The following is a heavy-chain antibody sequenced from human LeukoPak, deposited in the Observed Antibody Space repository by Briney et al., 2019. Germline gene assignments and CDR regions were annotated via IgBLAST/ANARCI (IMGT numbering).Heavy chain of an antibody. CDR1: GGSISNYY. V-gene: IGHV4-59*01. J-gene: IGHJ6*04. CDR3: PRVATMVRGSNGMDV. Sequence: PSETLSLTCTVSGGSISNYYWTWIRQPPGKGLEWIGYIYYSGSTNYNPSLRSRATISVDTSKKQFSLNLSSVTAADTALYYCPRVATMVRGSNGMDVWGKGTTVTVSS. CDR2: IYYSGST. D-gene: IGHD3-10*01.